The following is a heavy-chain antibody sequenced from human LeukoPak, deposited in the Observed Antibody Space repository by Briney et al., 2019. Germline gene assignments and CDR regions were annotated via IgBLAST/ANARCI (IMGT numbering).Heavy chain of an antibody. D-gene: IGHD6-13*01. J-gene: IGHJ4*02. V-gene: IGHV3-30*04. Sequence: PGRSLRLSCAASGFTFSSYAMHWVRQAPGKGLEWVAVISYDGSNKYYADSVKGRFTISRDNSKNTLYLQMNSLRAEDTAVYYCAKDPTAAAATFDYWGQGTLVTVSS. CDR2: ISYDGSNK. CDR3: AKDPTAAAATFDY. CDR1: GFTFSSYA.